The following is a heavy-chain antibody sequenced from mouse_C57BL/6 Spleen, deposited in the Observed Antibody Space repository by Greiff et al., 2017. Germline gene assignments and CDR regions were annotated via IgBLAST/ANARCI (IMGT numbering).Heavy chain of an antibody. V-gene: IGHV1-69*01. CDR1: GYTFTSYW. CDR3: ARWGTTVVATWYLDV. CDR2: NDPSDSYT. D-gene: IGHD1-1*01. J-gene: IGHJ1*03. Sequence: QVQLQQPGAELVMPGASVKLSCKASGYTFTSYWMHWVKQRPGQGLEWIGENDPSDSYTNYNQKFKGKSTLTVDKSSSTAYMQLSSLTSEDSAVYYCARWGTTVVATWYLDVWGTGTTVTVSS.